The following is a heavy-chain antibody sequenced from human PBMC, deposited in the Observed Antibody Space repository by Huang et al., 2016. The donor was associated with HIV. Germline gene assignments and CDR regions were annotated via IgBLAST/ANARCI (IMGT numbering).Heavy chain of an antibody. CDR1: GLDFSTHI. Sequence: HLVESGGGSVRPGESLKLSCVATGLDFSTHIFNWGRQAPGGGLEVISHVGDNDQKVSYANSVRGRFTMSRYNARQSIYLQMRNLRPSDTAKYYCVRDTKYRSGFYNYYYMDVWGNGTAVTVSS. CDR3: VRDTKYRSGFYNYYYMDV. J-gene: IGHJ6*03. V-gene: IGHV3-48*01. D-gene: IGHD6-25*01. CDR2: VGDNDQKV.